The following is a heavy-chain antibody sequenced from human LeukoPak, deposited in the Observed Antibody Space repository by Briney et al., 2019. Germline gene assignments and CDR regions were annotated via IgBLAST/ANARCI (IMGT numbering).Heavy chain of an antibody. CDR1: GFTFSSYA. Sequence: PGGSLRLSCAASGFTFSSYAMHGVRQAPGKGLEWVAVISYDGSNKYYADSVKGRFTISRDNSKNTLYLQMNSLGAEDTVVYYCARGYYGGNSTYFDYWGQGTLVTVSS. V-gene: IGHV3-30*01. CDR3: ARGYYGGNSTYFDY. CDR2: ISYDGSNK. J-gene: IGHJ4*02. D-gene: IGHD4-23*01.